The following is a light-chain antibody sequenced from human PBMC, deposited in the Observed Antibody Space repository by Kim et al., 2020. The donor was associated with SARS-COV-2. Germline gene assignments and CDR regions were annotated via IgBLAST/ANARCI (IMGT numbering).Light chain of an antibody. CDR3: QSYDSSNPWV. CDR1: GGSIASNY. CDR2: EDN. V-gene: IGLV6-57*03. Sequence: VTISCHRSGGSIASNYVQWYQQRPGSAPTTVIYEDNQRPSGVPDRFSGSIDSSSNSASLTISGLTTEDEADYYCQSYDSSNPWVFGGGTQLTVL. J-gene: IGLJ3*02.